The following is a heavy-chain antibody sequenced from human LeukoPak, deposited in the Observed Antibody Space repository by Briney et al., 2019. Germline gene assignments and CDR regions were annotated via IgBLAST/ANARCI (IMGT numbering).Heavy chain of an antibody. CDR1: GFTFSSYE. CDR3: ARGGIAFDV. J-gene: IGHJ3*01. CDR2: ISTGGSPI. Sequence: GGSLRLSCAASGFTFSSYEMNWVRQAPGKGLEWVSYISTGGSPIYYADSVKGRSTISRDNTKNSLYLQMNGLRAEDTGVYYCARGGIAFDVWGQGTMVTVSS. V-gene: IGHV3-48*03.